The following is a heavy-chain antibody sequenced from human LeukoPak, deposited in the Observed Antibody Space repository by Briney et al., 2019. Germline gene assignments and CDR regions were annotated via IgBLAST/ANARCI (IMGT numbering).Heavy chain of an antibody. V-gene: IGHV4-34*01. CDR3: ARGDGGYGY. J-gene: IGHJ4*02. CDR1: GGSLSGYY. CDR2: INHSGST. D-gene: IGHD1-1*01. Sequence: SETLSLTCAVYGGSLSGYYWSWIRQPPGKGLGWIGEINHSGSTNYNPSLKSRVTISVDTSKNQFSLKLSSVTAADTAVYYCARGDGGYGYWGQGTLVTVSS.